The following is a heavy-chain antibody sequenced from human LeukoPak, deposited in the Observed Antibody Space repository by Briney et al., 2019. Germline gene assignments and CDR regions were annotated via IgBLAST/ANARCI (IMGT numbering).Heavy chain of an antibody. D-gene: IGHD6-13*01. CDR3: ARDVLSAAGENWFDP. CDR2: IIPIFGTA. V-gene: IGHV1-69*05. J-gene: IGHJ5*02. CDR1: GGTFSSYA. Sequence: SVKVSCKASGGTFSSYAISWVRQAPGQGLEWMGRIIPIFGTANYAQKFQGRVTITTDESTSTAYMELSSLRSEDTAVYYCARDVLSAAGENWFDPWGQGTLVTVSS.